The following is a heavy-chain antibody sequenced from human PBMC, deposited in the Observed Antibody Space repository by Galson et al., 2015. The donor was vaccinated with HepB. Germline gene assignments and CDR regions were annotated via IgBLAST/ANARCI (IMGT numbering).Heavy chain of an antibody. CDR2: ISYNGSNK. J-gene: IGHJ4*02. Sequence: SLRLSCAASGFTFSSYAMHWVRQAPGKGLEWVAVISYNGSNKYYADSVKGRFTISRDNSKNTLYLQMNSLRAEDTAVYYCARDRRIVVVVAAAYWGQGTLVTVSS. CDR3: ARDRRIVVVVAAAY. CDR1: GFTFSSYA. V-gene: IGHV3-30-3*01. D-gene: IGHD2-15*01.